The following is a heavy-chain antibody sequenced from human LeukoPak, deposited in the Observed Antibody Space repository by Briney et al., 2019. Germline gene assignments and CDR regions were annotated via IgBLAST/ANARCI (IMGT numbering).Heavy chain of an antibody. J-gene: IGHJ1*01. CDR2: TYYSGRT. D-gene: IGHD3-22*01. Sequence: SETLSLTCTVSGGSISSYYWSWIRQPPGKGLEWIGTTYYSGRTYCSPSLKSRVAMSVDASNNQFSLNLRSVTAADTAVYYCARRRYYDGSGYLEWGQGTLLSVSS. V-gene: IGHV4-59*04. CDR3: ARRRYYDGSGYLE. CDR1: GGSISSYY.